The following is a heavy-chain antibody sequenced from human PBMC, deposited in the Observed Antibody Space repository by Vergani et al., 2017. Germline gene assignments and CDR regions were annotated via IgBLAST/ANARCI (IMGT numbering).Heavy chain of an antibody. CDR3: AKPMHVANPLRLGELSLYLVY. V-gene: IGHV3-30*18. CDR2: ISYDGSNK. J-gene: IGHJ4*02. Sequence: QVQLVESGGGVVQPGRSLRLSCAASGFTFSSYGMHWVRQAPGKGLEWVAVISYDGSNKYYADSVKGRFTISRDNSKNTLYLQMNSLRAEDTAVYYCAKPMHVANPLRLGELSLYLVYWGQGTLVTVSS. CDR1: GFTFSSYG. D-gene: IGHD3-16*02.